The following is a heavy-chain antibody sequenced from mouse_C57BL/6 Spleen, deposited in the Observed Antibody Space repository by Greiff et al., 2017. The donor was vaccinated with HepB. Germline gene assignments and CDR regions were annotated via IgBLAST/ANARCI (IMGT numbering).Heavy chain of an antibody. D-gene: IGHD1-3*01. Sequence: VQLQQSGPELVKPGASVKISCKASGYTFTDYYMNWVKQSHGKSLEWIGDINPNNGGTSYNQKFKGKATLTVDKSSSTAYMELRSLTSEDSAVYYCARSAITGFAYWGQGTLVTVSA. J-gene: IGHJ3*01. V-gene: IGHV1-26*01. CDR2: INPNNGGT. CDR1: GYTFTDYY. CDR3: ARSAITGFAY.